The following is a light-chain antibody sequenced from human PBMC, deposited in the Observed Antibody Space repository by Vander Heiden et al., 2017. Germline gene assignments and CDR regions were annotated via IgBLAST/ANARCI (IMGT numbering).Light chain of an antibody. CDR1: SSDVGNYNL. J-gene: IGLJ2*01. CDR3: CSYTGSNTVV. CDR2: EVS. V-gene: IGLV2-23*02. Sequence: QSALTQPASVSGSPGPSITIPCTGTSSDVGNYNLVSWYQQHPGKAPKLMIYEVSRRPLGDSNRFSGSKSGNTASLTISGLQAEDEADCYCCSYTGSNTVVFGGGTKLSVL.